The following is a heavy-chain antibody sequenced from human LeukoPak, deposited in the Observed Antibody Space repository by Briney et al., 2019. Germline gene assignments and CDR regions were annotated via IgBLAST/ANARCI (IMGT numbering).Heavy chain of an antibody. Sequence: PGGSLRLSCAASGFTVSSNYMSWVRQAPGKGLEWVSVIYSGGSTYYADSVKGRFTISRDNSKNTLYLQMNSLRAEDTAVYYCARRAAAGWDTFYYYYYGMDVWGQGTTVTVSS. CDR3: ARRAAAGWDTFYYYYYGMDV. CDR1: GFTVSSNY. CDR2: IYSGGST. D-gene: IGHD6-13*01. J-gene: IGHJ6*02. V-gene: IGHV3-53*01.